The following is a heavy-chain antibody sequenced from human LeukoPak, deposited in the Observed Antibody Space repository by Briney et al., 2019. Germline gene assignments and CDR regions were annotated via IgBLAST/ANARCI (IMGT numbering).Heavy chain of an antibody. J-gene: IGHJ3*02. CDR2: INPNSGGT. D-gene: IGHD3-16*01. CDR3: ARGYYAVDAFDI. CDR1: GYTFTGYY. V-gene: IGHV1-2*02. Sequence: GASVKVSCKASGYTFTGYYMHWVRQAPGQGLEWMGWINPNSGGTNYAQKLQGRVTMTTDTSTSTAYMELRSLRSDDTAVYYCARGYYAVDAFDIWGQGTMVTVSS.